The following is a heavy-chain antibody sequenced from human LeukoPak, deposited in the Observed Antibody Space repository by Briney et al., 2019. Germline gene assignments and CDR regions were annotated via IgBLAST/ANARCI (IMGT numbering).Heavy chain of an antibody. CDR1: GFTVSSNY. V-gene: IGHV3-53*01. CDR2: IYSGGST. J-gene: IGHJ4*02. D-gene: IGHD3-22*01. CDR3: ARDGNYYDSSGYFDY. Sequence: GGSLRLSCAASGFTVSSNYMSWVRQAPGQGLEWVSVIYSGGSTYYAASVKGRFTISRDNSKNTLYLQMNSLRAEDTAVYYCARDGNYYDSSGYFDYWGQGTLVTVSS.